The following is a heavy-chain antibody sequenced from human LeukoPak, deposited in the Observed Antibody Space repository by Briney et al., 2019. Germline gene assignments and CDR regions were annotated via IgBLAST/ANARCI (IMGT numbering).Heavy chain of an antibody. V-gene: IGHV3-30*02. J-gene: IGHJ4*02. CDR3: AKPPYGSGSYLFDY. Sequence: GGSLRLSCAASGFTFSSYGMHWVRQAPGKGLEWVAFIRYDGSNKYYADSVKGRFTISRDNSKNTLYLQMNSLRAEDTAVYYRAKPPYGSGSYLFDYWGQGTLVTVSP. CDR2: IRYDGSNK. D-gene: IGHD3-10*01. CDR1: GFTFSSYG.